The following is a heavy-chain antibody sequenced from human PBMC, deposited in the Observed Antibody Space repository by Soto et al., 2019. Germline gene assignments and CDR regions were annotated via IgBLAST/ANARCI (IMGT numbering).Heavy chain of an antibody. J-gene: IGHJ6*02. V-gene: IGHV3-23*01. CDR3: AKKGEAVAGTNYYYYGMDV. CDR2: ISGSGGST. CDR1: GFTFSSYA. Sequence: GGSLRPSCAASGFTFSSYAMSWVRQAPGKGLEWVSAISGSGGSTYYADSVKGRFTISRDNSKNTLYLQMNSLRAEDTAVYYSAKKGEAVAGTNYYYYGMDVWGQGTTVTVSS. D-gene: IGHD6-19*01.